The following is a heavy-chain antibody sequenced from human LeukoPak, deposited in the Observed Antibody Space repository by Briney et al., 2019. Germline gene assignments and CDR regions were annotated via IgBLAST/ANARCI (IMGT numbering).Heavy chain of an antibody. CDR2: TYYRSTWYN. D-gene: IGHD1-26*01. CDR3: ARDREWELLIFDY. J-gene: IGHJ4*02. CDR1: GDSVSSNSVT. Sequence: SQTLSLTCAISGDSVSSNSVTWNWIRQSPSRGLEWLGRTYYRSTWYNDYAVSVKSRITINPDTSKNQLSLQLNSVTPEDTAVYYCARDREWELLIFDYWGQGTLVTVSS. V-gene: IGHV6-1*01.